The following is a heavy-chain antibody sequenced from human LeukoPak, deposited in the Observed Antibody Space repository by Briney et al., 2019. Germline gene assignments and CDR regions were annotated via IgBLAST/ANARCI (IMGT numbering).Heavy chain of an antibody. J-gene: IGHJ4*02. CDR3: ARGGTKNFDY. V-gene: IGHV4-31*03. D-gene: IGHD2-2*01. Sequence: SETLSLTCTVSGGSISSGGYYWSWIRQSPGKGLEWIGYIYSSGGAFYNPSLKSRVTISVDTSKNQFSLKLSSVTAADTAVYYCARGGTKNFDYWGQGTLVTVSS. CDR1: GGSISSGGYY. CDR2: IYSSGGA.